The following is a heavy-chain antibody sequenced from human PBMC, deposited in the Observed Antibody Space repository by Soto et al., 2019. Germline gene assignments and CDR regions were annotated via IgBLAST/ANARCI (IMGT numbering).Heavy chain of an antibody. CDR1: GFTFSSYA. Sequence: PGGSLRLSCAASGFTFSSYAMHWVRQAPGKGLEWVAVISYDGSNKYYADSVKGRFTISRDNSKNTLYLQMNSLRAEDTAVYYCARVSYSSAPVTDYWGQGTLVTVSS. CDR3: ARVSYSSAPVTDY. V-gene: IGHV3-30-3*01. J-gene: IGHJ4*02. D-gene: IGHD6-19*01. CDR2: ISYDGSNK.